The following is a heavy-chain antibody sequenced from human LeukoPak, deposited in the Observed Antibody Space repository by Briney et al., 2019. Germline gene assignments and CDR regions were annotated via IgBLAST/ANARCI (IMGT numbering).Heavy chain of an antibody. J-gene: IGHJ6*03. V-gene: IGHV1-18*01. Sequence: ASVKVSCKASGYTFTSYGISWVRQAPGQGLEWMGWISAYNGNTNYAQKLQGRVTMTTDTSTSTAYMELRSLRSDDTAVYYCARQILGYLYYYYYMDVWGKGTTVTVSS. CDR1: GYTFTSYG. D-gene: IGHD2-15*01. CDR3: ARQILGYLYYYYYMDV. CDR2: ISAYNGNT.